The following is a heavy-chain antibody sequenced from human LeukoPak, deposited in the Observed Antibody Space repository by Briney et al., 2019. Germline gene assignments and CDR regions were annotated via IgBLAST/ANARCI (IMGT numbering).Heavy chain of an antibody. J-gene: IGHJ4*02. CDR1: GFTFDDYA. CDR2: ISSSSSYI. D-gene: IGHD4-17*01. Sequence: PGRSLRLSCAASGFTFDDYATHWVRQAPGKGLEWVSSISSSSSYIYYADSVKGRFTISRDNAKNSLYLQMNSLRAEDTAVYYCARVWADYGDYSPYFDYWGQGTLVTVSS. CDR3: ARVWADYGDYSPYFDY. V-gene: IGHV3-21*01.